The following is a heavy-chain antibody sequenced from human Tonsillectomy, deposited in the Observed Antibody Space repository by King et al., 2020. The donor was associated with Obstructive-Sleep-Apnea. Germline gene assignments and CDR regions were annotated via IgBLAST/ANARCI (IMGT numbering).Heavy chain of an antibody. V-gene: IGHV4-31*03. CDR3: ARGVGYFDY. D-gene: IGHD1-26*01. CDR1: GGSISSGGFY. Sequence: VQLQESVPGLVKPSQTLSLTCTVSGGSISSGGFYGSWIRPHPEKGLEWCGYIYYSGSTYHNPSLKRRVTISVNTSKNQFSLKLSSVTAADTAVYYCARGVGYFDYWGQGTLVTVSS. CDR2: IYYSGST. J-gene: IGHJ4*02.